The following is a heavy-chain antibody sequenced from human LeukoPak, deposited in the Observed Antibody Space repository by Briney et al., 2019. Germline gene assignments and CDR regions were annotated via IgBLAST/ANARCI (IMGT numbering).Heavy chain of an antibody. CDR2: INPSGGST. V-gene: IGHV1-46*01. D-gene: IGHD1-26*01. J-gene: IGHJ4*02. CDR1: GYTFTSYY. Sequence: ASVKVSCKASGYTFTSYYMHWVRQAPGQGLEWMGIINPSGGSTSYAQKFQGRVTMTRDTSTCTVYMELSSLRSVDTAVYYCARVERELTVPTDYWGQGTLVTVSS. CDR3: ARVERELTVPTDY.